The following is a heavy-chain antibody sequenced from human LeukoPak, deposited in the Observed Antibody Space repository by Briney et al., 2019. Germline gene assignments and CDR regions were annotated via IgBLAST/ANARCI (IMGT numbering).Heavy chain of an antibody. CDR3: ARGDYFDSSGYSGASLFDY. D-gene: IGHD3-22*01. CDR1: GYTFSSYG. Sequence: ASVKVSCKASGYTFSSYGISWVRQAPGQGLEWMGWISVYNGNTNYAQKLQGRVTMTTDTSTTTAYMELRSLRSDDTAVYYCARGDYFDSSGYSGASLFDYWGQGTLVTVSS. CDR2: ISVYNGNT. V-gene: IGHV1-18*01. J-gene: IGHJ4*02.